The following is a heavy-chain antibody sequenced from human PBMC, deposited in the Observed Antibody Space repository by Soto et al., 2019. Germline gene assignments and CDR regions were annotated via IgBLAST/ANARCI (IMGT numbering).Heavy chain of an antibody. Sequence: ASGPTLVNPTQTLTLTCTFSGFSLSTSGVGVGWIRQPPGKALGWLALIYWDDDKRYSPSLKSRLTITKDTSKNQVVLTMTNMDPVDTATYYCAHTFTTIFGNWFDPWGQGTLVTVSS. V-gene: IGHV2-5*02. CDR3: AHTFTTIFGNWFDP. CDR1: GFSLSTSGVG. D-gene: IGHD3-3*01. CDR2: IYWDDDK. J-gene: IGHJ5*02.